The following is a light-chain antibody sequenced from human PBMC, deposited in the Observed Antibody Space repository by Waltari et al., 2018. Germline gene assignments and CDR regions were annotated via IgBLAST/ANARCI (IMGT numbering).Light chain of an antibody. J-gene: IGKJ1*01. Sequence: DMQLPKSSFSLSASAGDSFTTTCRASQGISTWLAWYQQKTGKAPKLLIYAASTLQSGVPSRFSGSGSGTDFTLTISGLQPEDFATYFCQQGSSFPPTFGHGTRV. V-gene: IGKV1-12*01. CDR3: QQGSSFPPT. CDR2: AAS. CDR1: QGISTW.